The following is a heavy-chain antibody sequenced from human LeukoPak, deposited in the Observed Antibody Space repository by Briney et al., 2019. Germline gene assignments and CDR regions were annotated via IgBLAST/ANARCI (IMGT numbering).Heavy chain of an antibody. D-gene: IGHD3-22*01. CDR2: INNRGT. V-gene: IGHV4-30-4*01. CDR1: SHSMSTVDYS. J-gene: IGHJ4*02. CDR3: AAGGHYYDSSGYYYFQD. Sequence: SETLSLTRTVSSHSMSTVDYSWSWIRQPPGKGLEWIGYINNRGTSHNPSLKSRVAISVDTSKNQFSLKLTSVTAADTAVYYCAAGGHYYDSSGYYYFQDWGQGSLVTVSS.